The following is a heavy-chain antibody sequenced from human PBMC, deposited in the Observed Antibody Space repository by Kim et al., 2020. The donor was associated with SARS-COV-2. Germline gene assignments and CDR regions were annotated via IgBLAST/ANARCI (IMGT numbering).Heavy chain of an antibody. J-gene: IGHJ4*02. CDR1: GFTFSSYA. Sequence: GGSLRLSCAASGFTFSSYAMHWVRQAPGKGLEWVAVISYDGSNKYYADSVKGRFTISRDNSKNTLYLQMNSLRAEDTAVYYCASYVIGSGYGYWGQGTLVTVSS. V-gene: IGHV3-30-3*01. D-gene: IGHD3-3*01. CDR3: ASYVIGSGYGY. CDR2: ISYDGSNK.